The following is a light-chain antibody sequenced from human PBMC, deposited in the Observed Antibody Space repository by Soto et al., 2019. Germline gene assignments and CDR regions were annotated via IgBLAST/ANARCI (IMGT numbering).Light chain of an antibody. CDR2: GAS. CDR3: QQYNNWPRT. J-gene: IGKJ1*01. Sequence: VLTQSPGTLSLSPGERATLSCRASQSVGSNYLAWYQQKPGQAPRLLIYGASSRATGIPARFSGSGSGTEFTLTISSLQSEDFAVYYCQQYNNWPRTFGQGTKVDIK. V-gene: IGKV3D-15*01. CDR1: QSVGSN.